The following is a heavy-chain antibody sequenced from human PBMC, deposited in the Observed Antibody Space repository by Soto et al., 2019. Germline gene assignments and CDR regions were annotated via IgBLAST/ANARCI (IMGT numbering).Heavy chain of an antibody. CDR2: IYYSGST. CDR3: ARDILLWFGELRGGMDV. CDR1: GGSVSSGSYY. Sequence: QVQLQESGPGLVKPSETLSLTCTVSGGSVSSGSYYWSWIRQPPGKGLEWIGYIYYSGSTNYNPPLKSRVTISVDTSKNQFSLKLSSVTAADTAVYYCARDILLWFGELRGGMDVWGQGTTVTVSS. V-gene: IGHV4-61*01. J-gene: IGHJ6*02. D-gene: IGHD3-10*01.